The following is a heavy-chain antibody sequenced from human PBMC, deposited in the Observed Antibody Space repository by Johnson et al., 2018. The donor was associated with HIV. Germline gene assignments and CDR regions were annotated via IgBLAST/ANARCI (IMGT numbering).Heavy chain of an antibody. J-gene: IGHJ3*02. Sequence: QVQLVESGGGVVQPGRSLRLSCAASGFTFSSYGMHWVRQAPGKGLEWVAVIWYDGSNKYYADSVKGRFTISRDNSKNTLYLQMNSLRAEDTAVYYCAKLFLTTDAVDIWGQGTMVTVSS. CDR2: IWYDGSNK. V-gene: IGHV3-33*06. D-gene: IGHD3-22*01. CDR3: AKLFLTTDAVDI. CDR1: GFTFSSYG.